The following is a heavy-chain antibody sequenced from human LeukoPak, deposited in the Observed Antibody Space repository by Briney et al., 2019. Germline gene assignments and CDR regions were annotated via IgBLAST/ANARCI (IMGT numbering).Heavy chain of an antibody. D-gene: IGHD6-13*01. CDR1: GFTLGDYA. CDR2: IRSKAYGGTT. Sequence: PGGSLRLSCTASGFTLGDYAMSWVRQAPGKGLEWVGFIRSKAYGGTTEYAASVKGRFTISRDDSKSIAYLQMNSLKTEDTAVYYCTRAVQQLAKYDYWGQGTLVTVSS. V-gene: IGHV3-49*04. CDR3: TRAVQQLAKYDY. J-gene: IGHJ4*02.